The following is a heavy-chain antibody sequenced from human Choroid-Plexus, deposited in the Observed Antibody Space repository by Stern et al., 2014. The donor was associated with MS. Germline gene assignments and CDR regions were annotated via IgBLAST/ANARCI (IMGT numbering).Heavy chain of an antibody. Sequence: VYLVQSGGGVVQPGRPLRLSCVASGFTFGSCAMHWVRQAPGKGLEWVAGVSYDGSNKYYADSVKGRFTISRDNSQNTLYMQMSSLRPEDTAVYYCAKDRQYLTYFFDHWGQGSLVTVSS. CDR2: VSYDGSNK. D-gene: IGHD2/OR15-2a*01. CDR3: AKDRQYLTYFFDH. J-gene: IGHJ5*02. V-gene: IGHV3-30*18. CDR1: GFTFGSCA.